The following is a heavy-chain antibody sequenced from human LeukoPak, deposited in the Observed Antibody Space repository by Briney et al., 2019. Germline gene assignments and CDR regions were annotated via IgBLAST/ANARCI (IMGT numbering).Heavy chain of an antibody. V-gene: IGHV3-23*01. D-gene: IGHD6-19*01. CDR1: GFTFSSYA. CDR2: ISGSGGGT. CDR3: ARGDVPGMAVAEFDY. J-gene: IGHJ4*02. Sequence: QTGGSLRLSCAASGFTFSSYAVSWVRQAPGKGLEWVSTISGSGGGTYYADSVKGRFTISRDNSKNTLYLQMNSLRADDTAVYYCARGDVPGMAVAEFDYWGQGTLVTVSS.